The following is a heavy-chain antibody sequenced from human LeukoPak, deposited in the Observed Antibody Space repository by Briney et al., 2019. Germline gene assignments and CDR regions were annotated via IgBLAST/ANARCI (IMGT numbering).Heavy chain of an antibody. V-gene: IGHV1-46*01. J-gene: IGHJ6*03. CDR1: GYTFTSYY. Sequence: GASVTVSCKASGYTFTSYYIFWVRQAPGQGLEWMGIINPRTGSTSYSQKFQGRVTMTRDMSTSTDYMELSSLRSEDTAIYYCARVLRYCSGGNCYSGGLGYMDVWGKGTTVTISS. D-gene: IGHD2-15*01. CDR2: INPRTGST. CDR3: ARVLRYCSGGNCYSGGLGYMDV.